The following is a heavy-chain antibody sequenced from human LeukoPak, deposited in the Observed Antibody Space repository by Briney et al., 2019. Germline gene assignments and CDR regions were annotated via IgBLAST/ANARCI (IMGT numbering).Heavy chain of an antibody. V-gene: IGHV4-4*07. CDR1: GGSISSYY. CDR3: ARVSGSYSRVDAFDI. Sequence: SETLSLTFTVSGGSISSYYWSWIRQPAGKGLEWIGRIYTSGSTNYNPSLKSRVTMSVDTSKNQFSLKLSSVTAADTAVYYCARVSGSYSRVDAFDIWGQGTMVTVSS. D-gene: IGHD1-26*01. CDR2: IYTSGST. J-gene: IGHJ3*02.